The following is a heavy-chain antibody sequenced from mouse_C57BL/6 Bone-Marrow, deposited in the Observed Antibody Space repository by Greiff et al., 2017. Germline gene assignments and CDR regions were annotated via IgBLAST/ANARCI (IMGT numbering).Heavy chain of an antibody. D-gene: IGHD1-1*01. J-gene: IGHJ2*01. Sequence: EVQLQQSGPELVKPGASVKLSCKASGYTFTDYYMNWVKQSHGTSLEWIGDLNPNNGGTSYNQKLKGKATLTVDKSSSTAYMELRSLTSEDSAVYYCARDEYGSIWYFDYLGQGTILTGAS. CDR3: ARDEYGSIWYFDY. CDR1: GYTFTDYY. CDR2: LNPNNGGT. V-gene: IGHV1-26*01.